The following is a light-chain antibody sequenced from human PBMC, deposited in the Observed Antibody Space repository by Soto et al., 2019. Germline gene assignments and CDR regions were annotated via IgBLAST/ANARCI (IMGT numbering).Light chain of an antibody. CDR2: DPF. Sequence: EIVLTQSPTTLSLSPGERATLSCRASQSISRFLAWYQQKPGQAPRLLIYDPFNRATGIPARFSGSGSGTGFTLTISSLEPEVFAVYYCQQRSCWPSLTFGGGTKVEI. CDR3: QQRSCWPSLT. J-gene: IGKJ4*01. V-gene: IGKV3-11*01. CDR1: QSISRF.